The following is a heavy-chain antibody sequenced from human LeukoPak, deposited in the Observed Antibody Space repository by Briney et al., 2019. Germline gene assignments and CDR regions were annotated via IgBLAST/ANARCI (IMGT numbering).Heavy chain of an antibody. CDR2: ITSSSSII. V-gene: IGHV3-48*02. CDR3: AGGEFVSDYYPYYFDC. D-gene: IGHD3-22*01. J-gene: IGHJ4*02. Sequence: GGSLRLSCAASEXSFSSYSMNWVRHAPGKGLEWVSYITSSSSIIYYADSVKGRFTISRDNAKNTLYLQMNSLRDEDTAVYYCAGGEFVSDYYPYYFDCWGQGTLVTVSS. CDR1: EXSFSSYS.